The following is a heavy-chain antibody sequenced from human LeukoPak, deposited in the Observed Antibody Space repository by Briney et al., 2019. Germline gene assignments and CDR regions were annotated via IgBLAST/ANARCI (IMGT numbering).Heavy chain of an antibody. CDR3: ARWGPDFWSDYYPFDY. CDR2: ISGHNGQT. J-gene: IGHJ4*02. CDR1: GYSFISYG. V-gene: IGHV1-18*01. D-gene: IGHD3-3*01. Sequence: ASVKVSSKASGYSFISYGISWVRQAPGQGLEWMGWISGHNGQTSYAQKLQGRVTMTTETSTSTVYMELRSLRSDDTAVYYCARWGPDFWSDYYPFDYWGQGTLVIVSS.